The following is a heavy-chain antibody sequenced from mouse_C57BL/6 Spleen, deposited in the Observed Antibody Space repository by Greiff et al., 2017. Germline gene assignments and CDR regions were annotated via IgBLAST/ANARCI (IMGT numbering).Heavy chain of an antibody. CDR3: ARRDNDGYYVLYAMDY. D-gene: IGHD2-3*01. V-gene: IGHV1-85*01. J-gene: IGHJ4*01. CDR1: GYTFTSYD. CDR2: IYPRDGST. Sequence: QVQLQQSGPELVKPGASVKLSCKASGYTFTSYDINWVKQRPGQGLEWIGWIYPRDGSTKYNEKFKGKATLTVDPSSITAYMELHSLTSEDSAVYFCARRDNDGYYVLYAMDYWGQGTSVTVSS.